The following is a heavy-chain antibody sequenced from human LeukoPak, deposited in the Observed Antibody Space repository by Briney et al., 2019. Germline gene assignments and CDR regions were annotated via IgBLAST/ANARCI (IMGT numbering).Heavy chain of an antibody. CDR3: ARDSVYDSSGYSLRYRWFDP. Sequence: PGGSLRLSCAASGFTFSSYWMSWVRKAPGKGLEWVANIKQDGSEKYYVDSVKGRFTISRDNAKNSLYLQMNSLRAEDTAVYYCARDSVYDSSGYSLRYRWFDPWGQGTLVTVSS. J-gene: IGHJ5*02. V-gene: IGHV3-7*01. CDR2: IKQDGSEK. D-gene: IGHD3-22*01. CDR1: GFTFSSYW.